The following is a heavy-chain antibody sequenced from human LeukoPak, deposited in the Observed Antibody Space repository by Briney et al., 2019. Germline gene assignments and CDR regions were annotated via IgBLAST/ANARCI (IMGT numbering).Heavy chain of an antibody. J-gene: IGHJ4*02. CDR1: GFTFSGYE. CDR3: AKGPFGSCSSPSCYFFDY. D-gene: IGHD2-2*01. Sequence: GGSLRLSCSASGFTFSGYEMHWVRQAPGKGLEWVAVISHDGSYGDYADSVKGRFTISRDNSKNTLYLEMNSLRVEDTAVYYCAKGPFGSCSSPSCYFFDYWGQGTLVSVSS. CDR2: ISHDGSYG. V-gene: IGHV3-30*18.